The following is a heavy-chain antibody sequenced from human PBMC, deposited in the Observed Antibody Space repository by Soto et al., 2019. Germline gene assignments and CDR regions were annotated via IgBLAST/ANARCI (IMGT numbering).Heavy chain of an antibody. CDR3: ARVPITMVRGYGMDV. V-gene: IGHV4-34*01. CDR2: INHSGST. CDR1: SGSFSCYY. D-gene: IGHD3-10*01. J-gene: IGHJ6*02. Sequence: ENLSLTCAVYSGSFSCYYWSWIRQPPGKGLEWIGEINHSGSTNYNPSLKSRVTISVDTSKNQFSLKLSSVTAADTAVYYCARVPITMVRGYGMDVWGQGTTVT.